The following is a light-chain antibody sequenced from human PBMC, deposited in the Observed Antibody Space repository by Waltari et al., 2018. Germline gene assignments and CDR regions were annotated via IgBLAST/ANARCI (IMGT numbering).Light chain of an antibody. Sequence: QSALTQPRSVSGSPGQSVTISCTGTSGDVGGYNFVSWYQHHPGKAPKVLIYDVNERPSGVPERFSGSKSGNTASLTISGLQPEDEADYYCCSYAGSYTLIFGGGTKLTVL. V-gene: IGLV2-11*01. J-gene: IGLJ2*01. CDR3: CSYAGSYTLI. CDR2: DVN. CDR1: SGDVGGYNF.